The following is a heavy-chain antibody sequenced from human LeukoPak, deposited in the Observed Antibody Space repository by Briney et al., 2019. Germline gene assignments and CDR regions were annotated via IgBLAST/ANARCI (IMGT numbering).Heavy chain of an antibody. CDR1: GFNFSTYW. CDR3: VTDQTGRHPYFFDY. J-gene: IGHJ4*02. Sequence: GGSLRLSCAASGFNFSTYWMTWVRQVPGKGLEWVANIKEDGSEIYYVDAVKGRFSISRDNAKTSLYLQMNSLSVADTAVYYCVTDQTGRHPYFFDYWGQGTLVTVSS. D-gene: IGHD3-10*01. V-gene: IGHV3-7*01. CDR2: IKEDGSEI.